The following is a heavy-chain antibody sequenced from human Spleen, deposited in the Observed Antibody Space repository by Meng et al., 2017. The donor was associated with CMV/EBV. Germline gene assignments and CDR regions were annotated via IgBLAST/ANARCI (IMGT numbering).Heavy chain of an antibody. CDR2: IIPILGIT. D-gene: IGHD4-17*01. V-gene: IGHV1-69*04. CDR1: GGTFTSSA. CDR3: ARTTTTSRGYFEL. J-gene: IGHJ1*01. Sequence: CKASGGTFTSSAISWVRQAPGQGLEWMGRIIPILGITNYAQTFQGSVTITADKFTSTAFMELSSLTSEDTAVYYCARTTTTSRGYFELWGRGTLVTVSS.